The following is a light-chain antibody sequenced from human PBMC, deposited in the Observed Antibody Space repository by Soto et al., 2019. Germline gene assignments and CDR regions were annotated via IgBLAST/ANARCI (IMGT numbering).Light chain of an antibody. CDR1: QSISSY. V-gene: IGKV1-39*01. CDR2: AAS. CDR3: QQSYSTPRT. Sequence: DIQMTQSPSSLSSSVLERVTITCRASQSISSYLNWYQQKPGKAPKLLIYAASSLQSGVPSRFSGSGSGTDFTLTISSLQPEDCATYYCQQSYSTPRTFGPGTKVDI. J-gene: IGKJ3*01.